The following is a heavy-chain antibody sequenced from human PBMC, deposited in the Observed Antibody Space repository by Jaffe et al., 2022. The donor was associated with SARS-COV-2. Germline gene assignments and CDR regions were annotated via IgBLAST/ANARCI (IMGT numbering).Heavy chain of an antibody. V-gene: IGHV3-9*01. CDR2: ISWNSRFI. Sequence: EVQLVQSGGGLVQPGRSLRLSCAASGFRFDDYAMHWVRQAPGKGLEWVSGISWNSRFIGYGDSVRGRFTISRDNIKNSFYLQMNSLRPDDTALYYCAKASCSVTACYPHAFDFWGQGTMVAVSS. CDR3: AKASCSVTACYPHAFDF. J-gene: IGHJ3*01. D-gene: IGHD2-21*02. CDR1: GFRFDDYA.